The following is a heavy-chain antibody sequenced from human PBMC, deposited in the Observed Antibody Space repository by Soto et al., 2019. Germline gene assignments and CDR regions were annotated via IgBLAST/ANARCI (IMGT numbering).Heavy chain of an antibody. V-gene: IGHV5-10-1*01. Sequence: GESLKISCKGSGYSFTSYWISWVRQMPGKGLEWMGRIDPSDSYTNYSPSFQGHVTISADKSISTAYLQWSSLKASDTAMYYCARHVPPGGYDLGGGPRSPDWFDPWGQGTLVTAPQ. D-gene: IGHD5-12*01. CDR1: GYSFTSYW. CDR2: IDPSDSYT. CDR3: ARHVPPGGYDLGGGPRSPDWFDP. J-gene: IGHJ5*02.